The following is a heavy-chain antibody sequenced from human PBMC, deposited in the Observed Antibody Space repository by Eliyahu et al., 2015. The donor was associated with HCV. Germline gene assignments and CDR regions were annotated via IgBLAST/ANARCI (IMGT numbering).Heavy chain of an antibody. J-gene: IGHJ4*02. CDR2: ISGSGGST. D-gene: IGHD2-15*01. CDR3: AKVIDIVVVVAANGFDY. CDR1: GFTFSSYA. Sequence: EVQLLESGGGLVQPGGSLRLSCAASGFTFSSYAMSWARQAPGKGLGWVSAISGSGGSTYYADSVKGRFTISRDNSKNTLYLQMNSLRAEDTAVYYCAKVIDIVVVVAANGFDYWGQGTLVTVSS. V-gene: IGHV3-23*01.